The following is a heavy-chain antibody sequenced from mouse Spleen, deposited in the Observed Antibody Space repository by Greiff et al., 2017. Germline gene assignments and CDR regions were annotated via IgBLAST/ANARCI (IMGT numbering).Heavy chain of an antibody. CDR3: TPYYYGSRSDY. V-gene: IGHV14-4*01. J-gene: IGHJ2*01. Sequence: VQLQQSGAELVRPGASVKLSCTASGFNIKDDYMHWVKQRPEQGLEWIGWIDPENGDTEYASKFQGKATITADKSSNTACLQLSSLTSEDTAVYYCTPYYYGSRSDYWGQGTTLTVSS. CDR2: IDPENGDT. CDR1: GFNIKDDY. D-gene: IGHD1-1*01.